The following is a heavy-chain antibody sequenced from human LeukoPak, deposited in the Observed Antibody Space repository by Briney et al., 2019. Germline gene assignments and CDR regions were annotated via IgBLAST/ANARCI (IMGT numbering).Heavy chain of an antibody. J-gene: IGHJ3*02. Sequence: ASVKVSCKASRYTFTNYAMNWVRQAAGQGLEWMGWINTNTGNPTYAQDLTGRFVFSLDTSVSSAYLQISSLKADDTAVYYCARDPMGYCSSTSCYPSAFDNWGQGTMVTVSS. CDR2: INTNTGNP. CDR3: ARDPMGYCSSTSCYPSAFDN. V-gene: IGHV7-4-1*02. CDR1: RYTFTNYA. D-gene: IGHD2-2*01.